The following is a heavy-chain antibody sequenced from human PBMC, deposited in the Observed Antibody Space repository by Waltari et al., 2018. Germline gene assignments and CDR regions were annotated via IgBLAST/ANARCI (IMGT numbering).Heavy chain of an antibody. Sequence: QVQLVQSGAEVAKPGASVKVSCKASGYTFTGSYMHWVRQAPGQGLEWMGRINPHSGGANYAQNFQGRVTMTRDTSISTAYMELSRLRSDDTALYYCAKTYSSDYLPFDFWGQGTLVTVSS. CDR2: INPHSGGA. D-gene: IGHD6-19*01. V-gene: IGHV1-2*06. CDR1: GYTFTGSY. CDR3: AKTYSSDYLPFDF. J-gene: IGHJ4*02.